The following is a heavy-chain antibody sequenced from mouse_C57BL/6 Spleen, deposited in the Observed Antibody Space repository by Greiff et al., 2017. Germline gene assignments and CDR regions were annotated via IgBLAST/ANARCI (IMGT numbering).Heavy chain of an antibody. D-gene: IGHD4-1*01. Sequence: VQLQQSGPGLVQPSQSLSITCTVSGFSLTSYGVHWVRQSPGKGLEWLGVIWSGGSTDYNAAFISRLSISKDNSKSQVFFKMNSLQADDTAIYYCARNYPLGRGTYYAMDYWGQGTSVTVSS. CDR3: ARNYPLGRGTYYAMDY. CDR2: IWSGGST. CDR1: GFSLTSYG. J-gene: IGHJ4*01. V-gene: IGHV2-2*01.